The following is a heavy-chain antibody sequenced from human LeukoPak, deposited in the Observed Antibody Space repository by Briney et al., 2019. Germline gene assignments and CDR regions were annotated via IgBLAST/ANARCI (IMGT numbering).Heavy chain of an antibody. D-gene: IGHD3-10*01. CDR1: GFTFSSYT. V-gene: IGHV3-23*01. J-gene: IGHJ4*02. CDR2: ISHTSEYT. Sequence: GGSLRLSCAASGFTFSSYTMSWVRQAPGKGLEWVSTISHTSEYTYHADSVKGRFTISRDNSKNTLYLQMNSLRAEDTAMYYCAKGSSAGRPYYFDYWGQGTLVTVSS. CDR3: AKGSSAGRPYYFDY.